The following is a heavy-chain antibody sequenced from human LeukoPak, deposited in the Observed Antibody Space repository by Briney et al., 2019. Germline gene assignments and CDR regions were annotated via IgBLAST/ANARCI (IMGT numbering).Heavy chain of an antibody. D-gene: IGHD5-12*01. CDR2: ISSSSSTI. Sequence: GGSLRLSCTASRFYFSTYDMNWVRQVPGKGLEWVSYISSSSSTIYYADSVKGRFTISRDNAKNSLYLQMNSLRVEDTAVYYCARGLRGYSGYDYNWFDPWGQGTLVTASS. CDR1: RFYFSTYD. J-gene: IGHJ5*02. V-gene: IGHV3-48*01. CDR3: ARGLRGYSGYDYNWFDP.